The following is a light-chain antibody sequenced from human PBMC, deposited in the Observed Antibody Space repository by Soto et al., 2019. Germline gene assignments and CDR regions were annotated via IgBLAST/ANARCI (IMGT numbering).Light chain of an antibody. V-gene: IGKV3-20*01. CDR3: HQYGSSPGT. CDR2: GPS. J-gene: IGKJ1*01. Sequence: EIALTQSPDTLSLSPGEKPTPSCRPGKSFTRNYLAWYQQKPGKAPRLLLFGPSIRDTGIPVRFSGSGSGTDFTLTITRLEPEDFAVDYCHQYGSSPGTFGQGTKVEVK. CDR1: KSFTRNY.